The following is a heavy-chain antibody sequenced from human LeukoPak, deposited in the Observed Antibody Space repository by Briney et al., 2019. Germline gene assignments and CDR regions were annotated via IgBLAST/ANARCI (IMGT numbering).Heavy chain of an antibody. CDR1: VFTFSSYA. J-gene: IGHJ4*02. CDR2: ISGSGGST. Sequence: GGSLRLSCPASVFTFSSYAMSWVDQAPGKGLEGVAAISGSGGSTYYAHSVKGRFTISRDNSKNTLYLQMNSLRAENTAVYYCAKDRAPIAARPDGGFDYWGQGTLVTVSS. V-gene: IGHV3-23*01. CDR3: AKDRAPIAARPDGGFDY. D-gene: IGHD6-6*01.